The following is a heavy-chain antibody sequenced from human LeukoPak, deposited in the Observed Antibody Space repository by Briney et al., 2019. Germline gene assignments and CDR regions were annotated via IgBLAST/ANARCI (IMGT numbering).Heavy chain of an antibody. Sequence: GRSLRLSCAASGFTFSSYAMHRVRQAPGKGLEWVAVISYDGSNKYYADSVKGRFTISRDNSKNTLYLQMNSLRAEDTAVYYCARESGSYYVFDYWGQGTLVTVSS. J-gene: IGHJ4*02. CDR1: GFTFSSYA. D-gene: IGHD1-26*01. CDR2: ISYDGSNK. CDR3: ARESGSYYVFDY. V-gene: IGHV3-30-3*01.